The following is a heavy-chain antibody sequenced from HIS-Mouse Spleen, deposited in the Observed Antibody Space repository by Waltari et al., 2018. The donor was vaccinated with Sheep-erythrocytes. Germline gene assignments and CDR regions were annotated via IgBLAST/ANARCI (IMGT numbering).Heavy chain of an antibody. D-gene: IGHD1-26*01. J-gene: IGHJ4*02. Sequence: QVQLVQSGAEVKKPGSSVKVSCKASGGTFSSYAISWVRQAPGQGLEWMGRIIPILGIANYEQQFQGRVTITADKSTSTAYMELSSLRSEDTAVYYCAQTGATTPHFDYWGQGTLVTVSS. CDR3: AQTGATTPHFDY. CDR1: GGTFSSYA. V-gene: IGHV1-69*04. CDR2: IIPILGIA.